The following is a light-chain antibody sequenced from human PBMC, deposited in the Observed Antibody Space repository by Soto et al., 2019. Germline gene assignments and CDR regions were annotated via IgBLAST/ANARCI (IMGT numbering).Light chain of an antibody. CDR1: QNIRSNY. CDR3: QQYHSPPLT. J-gene: IGKJ1*01. V-gene: IGKV3-20*01. Sequence: EIGLTQSPGTLSLSPGQRATLSCRASQNIRSNYVAWFQQTPGQAPRLLIYGAVNKASGIPDRFSGSGSGTEFTLTISSLEHEDFVVYYCQQYHSPPLTFGQGTKLEIK. CDR2: GAV.